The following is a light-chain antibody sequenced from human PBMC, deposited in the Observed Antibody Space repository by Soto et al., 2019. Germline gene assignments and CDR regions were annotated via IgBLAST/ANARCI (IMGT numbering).Light chain of an antibody. CDR3: QQSYSTPYT. CDR2: AAS. Sequence: DIQMTQSPSSLTASVGDRVTITCRASQSISSYLNWYQQKPGKAPKLLIYAASSLQSGVPSRFSGSGSGTDFTLTISSLQPEDFATYYFQQSYSTPYTFGQGTQLEIK. J-gene: IGKJ2*01. CDR1: QSISSY. V-gene: IGKV1-39*01.